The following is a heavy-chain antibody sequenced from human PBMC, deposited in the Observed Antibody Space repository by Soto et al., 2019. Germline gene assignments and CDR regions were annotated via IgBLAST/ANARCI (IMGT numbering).Heavy chain of an antibody. CDR2: TRNKANSYTT. Sequence: EVQLVESGGGLVQPGGSLRLSCAASGFTFSDHYMDWVRQAPGKGLEWVGRTRNKANSYTTEYAASVKGRFTISRDDSKNYLYLQMNSLKTEDTAVYYCARVSDAFDIWGQGTMVTVSS. CDR3: ARVSDAFDI. V-gene: IGHV3-72*01. J-gene: IGHJ3*02. CDR1: GFTFSDHY.